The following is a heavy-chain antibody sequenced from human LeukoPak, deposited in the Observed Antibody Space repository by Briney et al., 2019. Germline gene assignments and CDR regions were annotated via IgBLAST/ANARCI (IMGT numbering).Heavy chain of an antibody. Sequence: SETLSLTCTVSGGSISSYYWSWIRQPPGKGLEWIGYIYYSGSTNYNPSLKRRVTISVDTSKNQFSLKLSSVTAADTAVYYCARRMSIAAAGIDAFDIWGQGTMVTVSS. D-gene: IGHD6-13*01. V-gene: IGHV4-59*08. CDR1: GGSISSYY. CDR2: IYYSGST. CDR3: ARRMSIAAAGIDAFDI. J-gene: IGHJ3*02.